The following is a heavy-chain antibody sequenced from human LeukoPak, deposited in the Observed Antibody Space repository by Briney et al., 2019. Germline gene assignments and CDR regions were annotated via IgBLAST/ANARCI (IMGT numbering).Heavy chain of an antibody. V-gene: IGHV4-39*02. CDR1: SGSTIRGSYF. D-gene: IGHD6-19*01. J-gene: IGHJ4*02. CDR3: ATSQWLIPSY. Sequence: PSETLFLTCTVSSGSTIRGSYFWGLIRQPPGKGLGWIGNLFSNGRTYYNPSFRSRVNISLDTSKKNFSLNLTSVTAADTAVYYCATSQWLIPSYWGQGTLVTVSS. CDR2: LFSNGRT.